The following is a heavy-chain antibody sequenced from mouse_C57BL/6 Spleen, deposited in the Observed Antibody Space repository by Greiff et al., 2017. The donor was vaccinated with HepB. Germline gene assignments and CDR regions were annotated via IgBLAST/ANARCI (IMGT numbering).Heavy chain of an antibody. CDR1: GYAFSSYW. CDR3: ARSQDDYGEGYFDV. D-gene: IGHD2-4*01. J-gene: IGHJ1*03. Sequence: QVQLQQSGAELVKPGASVKISCKASGYAFSSYWMNWVKQRPGKGLEWIGQIYPGDGDTNYNGKFKGKATLTADKSSSTAYMQLSSLTSEDSAVYFCARSQDDYGEGYFDVWGTVTTVTVSS. V-gene: IGHV1-80*01. CDR2: IYPGDGDT.